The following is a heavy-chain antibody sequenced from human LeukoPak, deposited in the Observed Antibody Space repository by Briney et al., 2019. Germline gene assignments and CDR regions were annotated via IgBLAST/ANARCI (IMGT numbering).Heavy chain of an antibody. CDR2: INPNSGGT. CDR3: AREEVIVGRDAFDI. Sequence: GASVKVSCKASGYTFTGYYMHWVRQAPGQGLEWMGWINPNSGGTNYAQKFQGRVTMTRDTSISTAYMELSRLRSDDTAVYYCAREEVIVGRDAFDIWGQGTMVTVSS. CDR1: GYTFTGYY. V-gene: IGHV1-2*02. J-gene: IGHJ3*02. D-gene: IGHD3-22*01.